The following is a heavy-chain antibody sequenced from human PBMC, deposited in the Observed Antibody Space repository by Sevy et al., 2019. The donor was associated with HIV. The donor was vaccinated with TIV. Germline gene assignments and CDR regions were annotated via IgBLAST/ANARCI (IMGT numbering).Heavy chain of an antibody. V-gene: IGHV3-7*01. Sequence: GGSLRLSCAVSGFTFRNFWMSWVRQAPGKGLEWVANIRQDGREKYYVDSVRGRFTISRDNAKNSRFLQLNSLRADDTAIYYCAKSYFGSGTSYGMDLWGRGTTVTVSS. CDR3: AKSYFGSGTSYGMDL. CDR2: IRQDGREK. D-gene: IGHD3-10*01. J-gene: IGHJ6*02. CDR1: GFTFRNFW.